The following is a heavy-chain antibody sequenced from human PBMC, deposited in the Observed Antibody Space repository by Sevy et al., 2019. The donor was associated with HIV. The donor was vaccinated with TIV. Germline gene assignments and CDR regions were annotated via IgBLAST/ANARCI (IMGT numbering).Heavy chain of an antibody. CDR2: ISGSGGNA. V-gene: IGHV3-23*01. Sequence: GGSLRLSCAASEFTFTSYARIWVRQAPGKGLEWVSSISGSGGNAYYADSVKGRFTVSRDNSKNTVYLQMNGLRAEDTAVYYCAKARVRVAGADYWGQGTLVTVSS. J-gene: IGHJ4*02. D-gene: IGHD6-19*01. CDR1: EFTFTSYA. CDR3: AKARVRVAGADY.